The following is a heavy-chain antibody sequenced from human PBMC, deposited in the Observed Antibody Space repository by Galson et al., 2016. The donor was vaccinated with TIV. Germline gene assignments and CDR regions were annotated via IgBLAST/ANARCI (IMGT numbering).Heavy chain of an antibody. CDR2: IYPDDSDT. J-gene: IGHJ6*02. D-gene: IGHD2-2*01. Sequence: QSGAEVKKPGESLKISCKGSGYSFSSYWIAWVRQMPGKGLEWMGIIYPDDSDTTYSPSFQGQVTISVDKSISTAYLQWSSLKASDTAIYYVARGVVQATAIDGIDLWGQGTTVTVPS. V-gene: IGHV5-51*01. CDR3: ARGVVQATAIDGIDL. CDR1: GYSFSSYW.